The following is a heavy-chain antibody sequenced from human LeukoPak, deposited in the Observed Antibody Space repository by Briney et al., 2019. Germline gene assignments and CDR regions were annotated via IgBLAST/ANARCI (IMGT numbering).Heavy chain of an antibody. D-gene: IGHD3-22*01. V-gene: IGHV4-34*01. CDR3: ARGSNYYDSRGYYGAPPEYCQH. Sequence: PSETLSLTCAVSGGSFSGYNWSWIRNPPRQGLEWIGEINHSGSPNSNPSPKSRVTISVDTSKNQFSRKLSSVTAADTAVYYCARGSNYYDSRGYYGAPPEYCQHWGRGTVVSVSS. CDR2: INHSGSP. CDR1: GGSFSGYN. J-gene: IGHJ1*01.